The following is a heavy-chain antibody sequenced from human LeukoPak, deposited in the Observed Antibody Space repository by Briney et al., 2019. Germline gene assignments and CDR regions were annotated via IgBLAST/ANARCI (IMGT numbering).Heavy chain of an antibody. V-gene: IGHV3-23*01. Sequence: HPGGSLRLSCAASGFTFSNYAMSWVRQAPGKGLEWVSGISGDGGNTYYADSVKGRFTISRDNSKNTLYLQVNSLRAEDTALYYCAKDRIAVAGIDYWGQGTLVTVSS. J-gene: IGHJ4*02. CDR3: AKDRIAVAGIDY. CDR1: GFTFSNYA. CDR2: ISGDGGNT. D-gene: IGHD6-19*01.